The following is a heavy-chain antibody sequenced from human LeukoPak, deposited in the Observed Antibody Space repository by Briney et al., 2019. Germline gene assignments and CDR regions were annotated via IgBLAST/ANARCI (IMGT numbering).Heavy chain of an antibody. Sequence: GGSLRLSCEASGFTFSSYAMHWVRQAPGKGLEWVAIISHDGSNKYYADSVKGRFTISRDNSKNTLYLQMNSLGAEDTAVYYCAREESGISIFGVVIFWGQGTLVTVSS. CDR2: ISHDGSNK. CDR1: GFTFSSYA. D-gene: IGHD3-3*01. V-gene: IGHV3-30-3*01. J-gene: IGHJ4*02. CDR3: AREESGISIFGVVIF.